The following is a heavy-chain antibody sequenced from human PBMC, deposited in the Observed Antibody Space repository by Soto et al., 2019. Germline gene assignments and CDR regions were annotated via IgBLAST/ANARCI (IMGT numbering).Heavy chain of an antibody. J-gene: IGHJ4*02. D-gene: IGHD6-6*01. Sequence: QVQLVQSGAEVKKPGASVKVSCKASGYTFTSYGISWVRQAPGQGLEWMGWISAYNGNTNYAQKLQGRVTMTTDTSTSTAYMELRSLRSDDTAVYYCATDVRQIAARPPGYFDYWGQGTLVTVSS. CDR3: ATDVRQIAARPPGYFDY. CDR2: ISAYNGNT. V-gene: IGHV1-18*01. CDR1: GYTFTSYG.